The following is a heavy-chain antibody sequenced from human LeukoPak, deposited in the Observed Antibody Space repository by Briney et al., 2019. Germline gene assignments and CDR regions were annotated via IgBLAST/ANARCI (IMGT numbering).Heavy chain of an antibody. D-gene: IGHD2-2*01. Sequence: GESLRLSCAASGFTFSSYSMNWVRQAPGKGLEWDSYISSSSSTIYYADSVKGRFTISRDNAKNSLYLQMNSLRDEDTAVYYCARVVPAFCGMDVWGQGTTVTVSS. CDR3: ARVVPAFCGMDV. J-gene: IGHJ6*02. CDR2: ISSSSSTI. CDR1: GFTFSSYS. V-gene: IGHV3-48*02.